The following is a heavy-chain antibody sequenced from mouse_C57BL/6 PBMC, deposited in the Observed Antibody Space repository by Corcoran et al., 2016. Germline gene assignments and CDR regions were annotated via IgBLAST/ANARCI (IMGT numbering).Heavy chain of an antibody. CDR1: GYTFTDYY. CDR2: IYPGSGNT. D-gene: IGHD2-1*01. J-gene: IGHJ1*03. Sequence: QVQLKQSGAELVRPGASVKLSCKASGYTFTDYYINGVKQRPGQGLEWIARIYPGSGNTYYNEKFKGKATLTAEKSSSTAYMQLSSLTSEDSAVYFCAREGYYGNPYFDVWGTGTTVTVSS. V-gene: IGHV1-76*01. CDR3: AREGYYGNPYFDV.